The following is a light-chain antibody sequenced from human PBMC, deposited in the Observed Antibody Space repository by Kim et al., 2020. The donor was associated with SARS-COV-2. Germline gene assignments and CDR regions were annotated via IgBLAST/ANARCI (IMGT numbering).Light chain of an antibody. J-gene: IGKJ4*01. Sequence: EIVMTQSPATLAVSPGERATLSCRASQNIESNLAWYQHKPGQAPRLLIYGASTRATYIPAKFSGSGSGTEFTLTISGLQSEDFAVDYCQHYNIGPLWNFGGGTKVDIK. CDR1: QNIESN. CDR2: GAS. V-gene: IGKV3-15*01. CDR3: QHYNIGPLWN.